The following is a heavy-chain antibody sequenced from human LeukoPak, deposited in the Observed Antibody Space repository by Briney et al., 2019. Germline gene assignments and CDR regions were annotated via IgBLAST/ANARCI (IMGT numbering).Heavy chain of an antibody. D-gene: IGHD4-17*01. V-gene: IGHV5-10-1*01. CDR2: IDPSDSYT. CDR3: ARQSNDYGDLNDYWYFDL. Sequence: GESLRISCKGSGXSFTSYWISWVRQMPGKGLEWMGRIDPSDSYTNYSPSFQGHVTISADKSISTAYLQWSSLKASDTAMYYCARQSNDYGDLNDYWYFDLWGRGTMVTVSS. CDR1: GXSFTSYW. J-gene: IGHJ2*01.